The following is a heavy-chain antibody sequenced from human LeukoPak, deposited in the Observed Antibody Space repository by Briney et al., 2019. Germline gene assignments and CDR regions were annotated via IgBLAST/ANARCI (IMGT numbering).Heavy chain of an antibody. Sequence: PGGSLRLSCATSGFNFNLYDMHWVRQTIGGGLEWVSAFGTIDDTYYPESVKGRFTISRENAKNSLYLHMNSLRAGDTAVYYCATPDSSGYYYLYWGQGTLVTVSS. CDR3: ATPDSSGYYYLY. CDR1: GFNFNLYD. D-gene: IGHD3-22*01. J-gene: IGHJ4*02. V-gene: IGHV3-13*01. CDR2: FGTIDDT.